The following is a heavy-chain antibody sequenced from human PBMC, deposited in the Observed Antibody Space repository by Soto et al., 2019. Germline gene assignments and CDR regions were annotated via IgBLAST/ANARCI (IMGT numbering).Heavy chain of an antibody. V-gene: IGHV4-34*01. CDR2: INHSGST. CDR1: GGSFSGYY. CDR3: ASSRFLEWFKG. Sequence: SETLSLTCAVYGGSFSGYYWSWIRQPPGKGLEWIGEINHSGSTNYNPSLKSRVTISVDTSKNQFSLKLSSVTAADTAVYYCASSRFLEWFKGWGQGTLVTVSS. J-gene: IGHJ4*02. D-gene: IGHD3-3*01.